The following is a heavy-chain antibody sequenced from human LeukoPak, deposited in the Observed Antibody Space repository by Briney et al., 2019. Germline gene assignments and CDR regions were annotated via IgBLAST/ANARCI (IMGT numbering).Heavy chain of an antibody. V-gene: IGHV4-34*01. CDR2: INHSGST. J-gene: IGHJ4*02. CDR3: ARGRRVGSGWYVDLGGGFDY. D-gene: IGHD6-19*01. CDR1: GGSFSGYY. Sequence: SSETLSLTCAVYGGSFSGYYWSWIRQPPGKGLEWIGEINHSGSTNYNPSLKSRVTISVDTSKNQFSLKLSSVTAAGTAVYYCARGRRVGSGWYVDLGGGFDYWGQGTLVTVSS.